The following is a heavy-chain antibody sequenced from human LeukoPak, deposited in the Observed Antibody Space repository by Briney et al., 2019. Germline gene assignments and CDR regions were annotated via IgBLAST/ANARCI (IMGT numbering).Heavy chain of an antibody. Sequence: PGGSLRLSCAASGFTFRKNRMHWVRQTPGKGLEWVASISSSNNYIFYGDSVRGRFTISRDNANNSLSLHMNSLSAEDTGVYFCARGPVVVVPAATPGSSSYYYYKGLDVWGQGTTVTVSS. CDR3: ARGPVVVVPAATPGSSSYYYYKGLDV. J-gene: IGHJ6*02. CDR1: GFTFRKNR. D-gene: IGHD2-2*01. V-gene: IGHV3-21*06. CDR2: ISSSNNYI.